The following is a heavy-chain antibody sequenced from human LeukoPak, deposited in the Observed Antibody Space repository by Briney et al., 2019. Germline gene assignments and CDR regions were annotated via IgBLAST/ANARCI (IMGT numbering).Heavy chain of an antibody. J-gene: IGHJ4*02. CDR3: ARGKPRSIFGVVIGTQNFDY. CDR2: IYYSGST. Sequence: SETLSLTCTVSGGSISSGGYYWSWIRQHPGKGLEWIGYIYYSGSTYYNPSLKSRVTISVDTSKNQFSLKLSSVTAADTAVYYCARGKPRSIFGVVIGTQNFDYWGQGTLVTVSS. V-gene: IGHV4-31*03. CDR1: GGSISSGGYY. D-gene: IGHD3-3*01.